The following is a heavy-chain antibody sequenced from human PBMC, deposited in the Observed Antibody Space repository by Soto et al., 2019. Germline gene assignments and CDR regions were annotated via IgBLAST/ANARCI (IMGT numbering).Heavy chain of an antibody. CDR1: VFTFSSYW. CDR3: ARDQTVAGPTTFDY. CDR2: IDIAGSTT. V-gene: IGHV3-74*01. Sequence: GGSLRLSCASSVFTFSSYWMHWVRQTPGKGLVWVSRIDIAGSTTTYADSVKGRFTISRDNAKNTLYLQMNSLRAEDTAVYYCARDQTVAGPTTFDYCGQGTLVTVSS. J-gene: IGHJ4*02. D-gene: IGHD6-19*01.